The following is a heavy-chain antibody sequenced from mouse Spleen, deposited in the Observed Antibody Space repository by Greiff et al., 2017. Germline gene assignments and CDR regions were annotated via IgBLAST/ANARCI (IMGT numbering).Heavy chain of an antibody. CDR1: GYTFTSYG. Sequence: QVQLQQSGAELARPGASVKLSCKASGYTFTSYGISWVKQRTGQGLEWIGEIYPRSGNTYYNEKFKGKATLTADKSSSTAYMQLSSLTYEDSAVYYCARPWDRYFDVWGAGTTVTVSS. CDR3: ARPWDRYFDV. J-gene: IGHJ1*01. D-gene: IGHD4-1*01. V-gene: IGHV1-81*01. CDR2: IYPRSGNT.